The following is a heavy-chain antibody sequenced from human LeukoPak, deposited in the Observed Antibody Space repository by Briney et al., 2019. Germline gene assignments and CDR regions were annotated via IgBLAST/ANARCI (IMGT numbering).Heavy chain of an antibody. J-gene: IGHJ4*02. CDR3: ARMLYDFWSGYYALGY. CDR2: ISAYNGNT. V-gene: IGHV1-18*01. Sequence: ASVKVSCKASDYTFTSYGISWVRQAPGQGLEWMGWISAYNGNTNYAQKLQGRVTMTTDTSTSTAYMELRSLRSDDTAVYYCARMLYDFWSGYYALGYWGQGTLVTVSS. D-gene: IGHD3-3*01. CDR1: DYTFTSYG.